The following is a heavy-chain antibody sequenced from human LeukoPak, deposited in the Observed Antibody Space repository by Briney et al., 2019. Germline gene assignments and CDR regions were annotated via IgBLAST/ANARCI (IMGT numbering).Heavy chain of an antibody. CDR3: ARESEEAGSPNT. CDR2: IYTSGST. D-gene: IGHD6-19*01. Sequence: SETLSLTCTVSGGSISSYYCSWIRQPAGKGLEWIGRIYTSGSTNYNPSLKSRVTMSVDTSKNQFSLKLSSVTAADTAVYYCARESEEAGSPNTWGQGNLVTVSS. V-gene: IGHV4-4*07. CDR1: GGSISSYY. J-gene: IGHJ4*02.